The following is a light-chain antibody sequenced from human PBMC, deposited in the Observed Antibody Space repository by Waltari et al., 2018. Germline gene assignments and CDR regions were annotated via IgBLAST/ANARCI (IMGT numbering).Light chain of an antibody. CDR3: QSADSSSPYVL. Sequence: HELTQLPSVSVSPGQTARLSCSGDALSNQYTYWYQQKAGQAPILVIYQSNERPSGIRERFSGSSSGTTVTLTISAVQAEDEADYYCQSADSSSPYVLFGGGTKLTVL. V-gene: IGLV3-25*03. J-gene: IGLJ2*01. CDR1: ALSNQY. CDR2: QSN.